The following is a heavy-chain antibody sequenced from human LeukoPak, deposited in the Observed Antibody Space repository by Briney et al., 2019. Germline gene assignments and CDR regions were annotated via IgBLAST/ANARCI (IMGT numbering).Heavy chain of an antibody. CDR3: AKALATSYYFDY. Sequence: GGSLRLSCAASGFTFSSYAMSWVRQAPGKGLEWVSAISGSGGSTYYADSVRGRFTISRDNSKNTLYLQINSLRAEDTAVYYCAKALATSYYFDYWGQGTLHSVPS. V-gene: IGHV3-23*01. J-gene: IGHJ4*02. D-gene: IGHD5-12*01. CDR1: GFTFSSYA. CDR2: ISGSGGST.